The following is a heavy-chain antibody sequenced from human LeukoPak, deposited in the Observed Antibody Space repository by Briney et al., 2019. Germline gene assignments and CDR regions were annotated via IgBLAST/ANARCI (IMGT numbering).Heavy chain of an antibody. Sequence: KPSGTLSLTCGVSGGSISNTNWWTWVRQPPGKGLEWIGEVNLQGSTNYNPSLMGRVAISVDMSENHISLQLTSVTAADTAVYYRAREGGPYRPLDYSGQGTLVTVSS. CDR2: VNLQGST. J-gene: IGHJ4*02. V-gene: IGHV4-4*02. CDR3: AREGGPYRPLDY. CDR1: GGSISNTNW.